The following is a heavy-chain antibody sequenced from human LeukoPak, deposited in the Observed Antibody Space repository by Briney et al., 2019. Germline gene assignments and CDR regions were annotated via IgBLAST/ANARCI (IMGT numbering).Heavy chain of an antibody. Sequence: SETLSLTCAVYGGSFSGYYWSWIRQPPGKGLEWIGEINHSGSTNYNPSLKSRVTISVDTSKNQFSLKLSSVTAADTAVYYCARGPDLWYCDSSGDSGFDYWGQGTLVTVSS. J-gene: IGHJ4*02. CDR2: INHSGST. D-gene: IGHD3-22*01. CDR1: GGSFSGYY. CDR3: ARGPDLWYCDSSGDSGFDY. V-gene: IGHV4-34*01.